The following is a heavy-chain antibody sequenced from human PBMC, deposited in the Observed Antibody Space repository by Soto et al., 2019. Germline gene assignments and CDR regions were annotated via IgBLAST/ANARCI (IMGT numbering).Heavy chain of an antibody. J-gene: IGHJ4*02. V-gene: IGHV3-13*01. CDR1: GFSFSRHD. CDR3: IRRFCSGGTCPGIGFDY. Sequence: GGSLRLSCVASGFSFSRHDMHWVRQATGKGLEWVSGVGTVGDTYYSGSVKGRFTVSRENAKNSVYLQMSRLGAGDTAVYYCIRRFCSGGTCPGIGFDYWGQGTLVTVYS. D-gene: IGHD2-15*01. CDR2: VGTVGDT.